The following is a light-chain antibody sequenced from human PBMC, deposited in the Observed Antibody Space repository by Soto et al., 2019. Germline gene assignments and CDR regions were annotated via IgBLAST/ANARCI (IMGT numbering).Light chain of an antibody. CDR1: QSVSTS. V-gene: IGKV3-11*01. J-gene: IGKJ3*01. CDR3: LPRSNWPRT. CDR2: DAS. Sequence: EIVLTQSPATLSLSPGERATLSCRASQSVSTSLAWYQQKPGQAPRLLIYDASNRATGIPARFSGSGSGTDFTLTISSLEPEDFAVYYCLPRSNWPRTFGPGTKVDIK.